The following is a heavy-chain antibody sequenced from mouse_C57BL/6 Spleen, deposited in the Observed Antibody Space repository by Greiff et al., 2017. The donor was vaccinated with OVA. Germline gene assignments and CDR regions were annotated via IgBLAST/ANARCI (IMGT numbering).Heavy chain of an antibody. CDR3: ARDHGYFDV. V-gene: IGHV3-6*01. CDR1: GYSITSGYY. J-gene: IGHJ1*03. CDR2: ISYDGSN. Sequence: EVQRVESGPGLVKPSQSLSLTCSVTGYSITSGYYWNWIRQFPGNKLEWMGYISYDGSNNYNPSLKNRISITRDTSKNQFFLKLNSVTTEDTATYYCARDHGYFDVWGTGTTVTVSS.